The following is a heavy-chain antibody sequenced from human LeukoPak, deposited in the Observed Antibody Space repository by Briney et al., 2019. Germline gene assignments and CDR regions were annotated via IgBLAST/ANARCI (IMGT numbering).Heavy chain of an antibody. V-gene: IGHV4-34*01. Sequence: SETLSLTCAVYGGSFSGYYWSWIRQPPGEGLEWIGEMNHSGSTNYNPSLKSRVTISVDTSKNQFSLKLRSVTAADTAVYYCAKIAVADGMDVWGQGTTVTVSS. CDR1: GGSFSGYY. CDR2: MNHSGST. D-gene: IGHD6-19*01. J-gene: IGHJ6*02. CDR3: AKIAVADGMDV.